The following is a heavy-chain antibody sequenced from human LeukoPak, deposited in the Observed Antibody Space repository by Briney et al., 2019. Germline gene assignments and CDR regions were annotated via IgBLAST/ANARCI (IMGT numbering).Heavy chain of an antibody. CDR3: ARRGSTIYGMDV. D-gene: IGHD2-2*01. CDR2: INAGNGNT. Sequence: GASVKVSCKASGYTFTSYAMHWVRQAPGQRLEWMGWINAGNGNTKYSQKFQGGVTITRDTSASTAYMELSSLRSEDTAVYYCARRGSTIYGMDVWGQGTTVTVSS. V-gene: IGHV1-3*01. J-gene: IGHJ6*02. CDR1: GYTFTSYA.